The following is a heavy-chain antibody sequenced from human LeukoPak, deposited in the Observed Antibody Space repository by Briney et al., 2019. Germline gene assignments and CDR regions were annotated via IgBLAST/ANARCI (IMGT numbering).Heavy chain of an antibody. Sequence: PSETLSLTCAVSGGSISSSNWWSWARQPPGKGLEWIGEIYHSGSTNYNPSLKSRVTISVDKSKNQFSLKLSSVTAADTAVYYCARTVSGSEAYFDYWGQGTLVTVSS. J-gene: IGHJ4*02. CDR1: GGSISSSNW. D-gene: IGHD1-26*01. V-gene: IGHV4-4*02. CDR3: ARTVSGSEAYFDY. CDR2: IYHSGST.